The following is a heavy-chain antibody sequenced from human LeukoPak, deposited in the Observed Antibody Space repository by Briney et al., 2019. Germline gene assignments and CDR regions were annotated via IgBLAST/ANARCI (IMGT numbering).Heavy chain of an antibody. Sequence: SETLSLTCTVSGGSISSYYWSWIRQPPGKGLEWIGDIYYSGSTNYNPSLKSRVTISVDTSKNQFSLKLSSVTAADTAVYYCARLVDILTGYDRYYYYYGMDVWGQGTTVTVSS. CDR2: IYYSGST. CDR1: GGSISSYY. CDR3: ARLVDILTGYDRYYYYYGMDV. J-gene: IGHJ6*02. V-gene: IGHV4-59*08. D-gene: IGHD3-9*01.